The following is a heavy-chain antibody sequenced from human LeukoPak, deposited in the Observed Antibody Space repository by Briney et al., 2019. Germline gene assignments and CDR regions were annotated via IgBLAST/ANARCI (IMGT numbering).Heavy chain of an antibody. CDR3: ARAFGYFYGSESYPLHDAFDF. V-gene: IGHV4-39*01. CDR2: IHYSGSS. Sequence: SETLSLTCAVSGGSISSSNWWSWVRQPPGKGLEWIGSIHYSGSSYYNPSLKSRVTISVDTSRGKFSLRLSSVTAADTAVYFCARAFGYFYGSESYPLHDAFDFWGQGTMVTVSS. J-gene: IGHJ3*01. D-gene: IGHD3-10*01. CDR1: GGSISSSNW.